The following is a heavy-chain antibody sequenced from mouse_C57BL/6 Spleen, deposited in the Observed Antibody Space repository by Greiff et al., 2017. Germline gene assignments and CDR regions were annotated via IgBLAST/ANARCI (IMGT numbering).Heavy chain of an antibody. Sequence: DVMLVESGGGLVKPGGSLKLSCAASGFTFSSYAMSWVRQTPEKRLEWVATISDGGSYTYYPDNVKGRFTISRDNAKNNLYLQMSHLKSEDTAMYYCAREGGSSLYYAMDYWGQGTSVTVSS. CDR2: ISDGGSYT. V-gene: IGHV5-4*01. CDR1: GFTFSSYA. D-gene: IGHD1-1*01. CDR3: AREGGSSLYYAMDY. J-gene: IGHJ4*01.